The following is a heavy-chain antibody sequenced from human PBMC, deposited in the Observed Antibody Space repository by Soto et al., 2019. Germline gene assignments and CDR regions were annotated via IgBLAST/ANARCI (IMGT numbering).Heavy chain of an antibody. CDR3: AKDSYYHHTSGYYIFDY. V-gene: IGHV3-11*06. CDR1: GFTFSDNY. D-gene: IGHD3-22*01. CDR2: ISSSSNNE. Sequence: PGGSLRLSCAASGFTFSDNYMHWVRQAPGKGLEWLSYISSSSNNEHYTDSVKGRFTISRDNSKNTLYLQMNSLRAEDTAVYYCAKDSYYHHTSGYYIFDYWGQGTLVTVSS. J-gene: IGHJ4*02.